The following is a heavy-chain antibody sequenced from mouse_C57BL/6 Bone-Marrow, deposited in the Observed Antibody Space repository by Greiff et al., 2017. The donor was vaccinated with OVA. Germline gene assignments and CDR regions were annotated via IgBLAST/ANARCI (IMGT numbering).Heavy chain of an antibody. CDR1: GFTFSSYA. CDR3: ARVGYYGSSFAY. CDR2: ISDGGSYT. J-gene: IGHJ3*01. Sequence: LVESGGGLVKPGGSLKLSCAASGFTFSSYAMSWVRQTPEKRLEWVATISDGGSYTYYPDNVKGRFTISRDNAKNNLYLQMSHLKSEDTAMYYCARVGYYGSSFAYWGQGTLVTVSA. V-gene: IGHV5-4*01. D-gene: IGHD1-1*01.